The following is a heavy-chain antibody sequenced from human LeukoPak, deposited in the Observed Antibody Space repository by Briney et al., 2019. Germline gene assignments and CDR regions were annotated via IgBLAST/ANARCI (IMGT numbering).Heavy chain of an antibody. CDR3: AKELDTMFFDY. CDR2: AGWAGGTT. Sequence: GGSLRLSCATSGFNFDRYTIHWVRQAPGKGLEWASLAGWAGGTTFYSDSVRGRFTISRDSGRKSVYLQMNSLTTDDTAFYFCAKELDTMFFDYWGQGALVTVSS. J-gene: IGHJ4*02. V-gene: IGHV3-43*01. D-gene: IGHD3-10*02. CDR1: GFNFDRYT.